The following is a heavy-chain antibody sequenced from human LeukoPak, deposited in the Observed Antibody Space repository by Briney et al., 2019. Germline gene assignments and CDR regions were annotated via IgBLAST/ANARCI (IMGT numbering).Heavy chain of an antibody. Sequence: ASVKVSCKASGYTFIHYFIHWVRQAPGQGLEWMGRINSNSGVTEYTQKFQGRVTMTRDTSITTVYMELSSLTSDDTAVYYCAIDLSSTSNWELDYWGQGTLVTVSS. CDR2: INSNSGVT. D-gene: IGHD7-27*01. CDR1: GYTFIHYF. J-gene: IGHJ4*02. V-gene: IGHV1-2*06. CDR3: AIDLSSTSNWELDY.